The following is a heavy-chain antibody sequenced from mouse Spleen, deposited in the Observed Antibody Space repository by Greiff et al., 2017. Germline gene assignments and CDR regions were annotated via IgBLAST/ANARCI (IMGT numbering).Heavy chain of an antibody. J-gene: IGHJ4*01. CDR1: GYTFTSYW. CDR3: ARDFYAMDY. V-gene: IGHV1-55*01. Sequence: QVQLQQSGAELVKPGASVKMSCKASGYTFTSYWITWVKQRPGQGLEWIGDIYPGSGSTNYNEKFKSKATLTVDTSSSTAYMQLSSLTSEDTAIYYCARDFYAMDYWGQGTSVTVSS. CDR2: IYPGSGST.